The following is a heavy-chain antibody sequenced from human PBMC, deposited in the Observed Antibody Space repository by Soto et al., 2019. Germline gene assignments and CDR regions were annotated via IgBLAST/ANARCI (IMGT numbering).Heavy chain of an antibody. CDR1: GGSFSGYY. Sequence: PSETLSLTCAVYGGSFSGYYWSWIXXXXXXXXXXXXXXXXXXSTNXNPSLKSRVTISVDXSXNQFSXXLSSVTAAXTAVYYCARGRRRGLYCSSTSCPYYYYGMDVWGQGTTVTVSS. J-gene: IGHJ6*02. V-gene: IGHV4-34*01. CDR3: ARGRRRGLYCSSTSCPYYYYGMDV. CDR2: XXXXXST. D-gene: IGHD2-2*01.